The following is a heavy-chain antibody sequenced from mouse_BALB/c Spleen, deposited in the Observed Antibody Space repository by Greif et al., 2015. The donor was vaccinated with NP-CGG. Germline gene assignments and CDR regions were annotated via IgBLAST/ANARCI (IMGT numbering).Heavy chain of an antibody. V-gene: IGHV3-6*02. CDR1: GYSITSGYY. D-gene: IGHD2-1*01. CDR2: ISYDGSN. Sequence: VQLQQSGPGLVKPSQSLSLTCSVTGYSITSGYYWNWIRQFPGNKLEWMGYISYDGSNNYNPSLKNRISITRDTSKNQFFLKLNSVTTEDTATYYCARVSGNYVWFAYWGQGTLVTVSA. CDR3: ARVSGNYVWFAY. J-gene: IGHJ3*01.